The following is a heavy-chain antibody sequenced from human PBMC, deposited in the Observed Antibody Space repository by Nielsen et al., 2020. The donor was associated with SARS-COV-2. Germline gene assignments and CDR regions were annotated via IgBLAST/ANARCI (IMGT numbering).Heavy chain of an antibody. CDR3: AKLGRGYCSGGSCERAFDI. Sequence: WIRQPPGKGLEWIGYIYYSGSTYYNPSLKSRVTISVDTSKNQFSLKLSSVTAADTAVYYCAKLGRGYCSGGSCERAFDIWGQGTMVTVSS. V-gene: IGHV4-59*01. D-gene: IGHD2-15*01. CDR2: IYYSGST. J-gene: IGHJ3*02.